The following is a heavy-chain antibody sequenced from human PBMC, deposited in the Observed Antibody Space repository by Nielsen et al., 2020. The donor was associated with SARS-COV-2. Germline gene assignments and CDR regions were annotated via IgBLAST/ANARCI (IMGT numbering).Heavy chain of an antibody. J-gene: IGHJ6*02. CDR1: GGSFSGYY. D-gene: IGHD2-21*02. Sequence: SETLSLTCAVYGGSFSGYYWSWIRQPPGKGLEWIGEINHSGSTNYNPSLKSRVTISVDTSKNQFSLKLSSVTAADTAVYYCARGAVTAIRDYYYGMDVWGQGTTVTVSS. V-gene: IGHV4-34*01. CDR2: INHSGST. CDR3: ARGAVTAIRDYYYGMDV.